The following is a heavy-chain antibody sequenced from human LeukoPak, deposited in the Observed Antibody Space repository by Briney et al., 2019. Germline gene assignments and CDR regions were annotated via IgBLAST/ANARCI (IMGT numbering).Heavy chain of an antibody. CDR1: GGSISSSSYY. CDR3: AREWYYSYGYGNYYYYMDV. CDR2: IYYSGST. V-gene: IGHV4-39*07. J-gene: IGHJ6*03. D-gene: IGHD5-18*01. Sequence: SETLSLTCTVSGGSISSSSYYWGWIRQPPGKGLEWIGSIYYSGSTYYNPSLKSRVTISVDTSKNQFSLKLSSVTAADTAVYYCAREWYYSYGYGNYYYYMDVWGKGTTVTVSS.